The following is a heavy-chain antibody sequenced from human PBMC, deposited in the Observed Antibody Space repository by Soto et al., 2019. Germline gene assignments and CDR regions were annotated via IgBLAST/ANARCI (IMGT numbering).Heavy chain of an antibody. D-gene: IGHD6-19*01. V-gene: IGHV1-2*04. CDR1: GYTFTGYY. Sequence: ASVKVSCKASGYTFTGYYMHWVRQAPGQGLKWMGWINPNSGGTNYAQKFQGWVTMTRDTSISTAYMELSRLRSDDTAVYYCARQAVAGYYYYYYMDVWGKGTTVTVSS. J-gene: IGHJ6*03. CDR3: ARQAVAGYYYYYYMDV. CDR2: INPNSGGT.